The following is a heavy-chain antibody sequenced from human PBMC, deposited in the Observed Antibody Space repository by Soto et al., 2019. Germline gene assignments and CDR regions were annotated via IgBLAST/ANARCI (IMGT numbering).Heavy chain of an antibody. CDR3: LITTSAFAI. J-gene: IGHJ3*02. Sequence: GGSLRLSCAASGFTLSGYWMNWVRQVPGKGLEWVANIKQDGSEKNYVDSVKGRFTISRDNAKNSLYLQMNSLGADDTAVYYCLITTSAFAIWGQGTLVTVSS. D-gene: IGHD1-20*01. CDR2: IKQDGSEK. CDR1: GFTLSGYW. V-gene: IGHV3-7*01.